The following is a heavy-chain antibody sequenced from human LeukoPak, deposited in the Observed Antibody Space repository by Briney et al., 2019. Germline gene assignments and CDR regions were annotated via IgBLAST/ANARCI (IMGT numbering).Heavy chain of an antibody. Sequence: GGSLRLSCAASGFTFSSYNMNWVRQAPGKGLEWVSSISSSSNYIYYADSVKGRFTISRDNAKNSLYLQMNSLRAEDTAVYYCARDLNWGTYWGQGTLVSVSS. D-gene: IGHD7-27*01. CDR2: ISSSSNYI. V-gene: IGHV3-21*01. CDR1: GFTFSSYN. CDR3: ARDLNWGTY. J-gene: IGHJ4*02.